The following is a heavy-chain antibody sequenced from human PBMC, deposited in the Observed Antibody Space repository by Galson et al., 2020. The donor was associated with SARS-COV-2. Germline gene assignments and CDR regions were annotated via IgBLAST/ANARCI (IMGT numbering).Heavy chain of an antibody. CDR3: TVDDSSGYYYSGY. D-gene: IGHD3-22*01. CDR2: ISSSSSYI. J-gene: IGHJ4*02. V-gene: IGHV3-21*01. CDR1: GFTFSSYS. Sequence: ESLKISCAASGFTFSSYSMNWVRQAPGKGLEWVSSISSSSSYIYYADSVKGRFTISRDNAKNSLYLQMNSLRAEDTAVYYCTVDDSSGYYYSGYWGQGTLVTVSS.